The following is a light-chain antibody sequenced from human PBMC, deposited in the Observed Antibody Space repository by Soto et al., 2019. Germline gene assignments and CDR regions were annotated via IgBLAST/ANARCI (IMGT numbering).Light chain of an antibody. CDR3: LQHNSYPFT. CDR1: QDIRSD. V-gene: IGKV1-17*01. J-gene: IGKJ3*01. CDR2: AAS. Sequence: DIQMTQSPSSLSASVGDRVTITCRASQDIRSDLGWFQQKPGKAPKRLIYAASTLESGVPSRFSGSRSGTEFTLTISSLQPEDFATYYCLQHNSYPFTFGRGTKVDIK.